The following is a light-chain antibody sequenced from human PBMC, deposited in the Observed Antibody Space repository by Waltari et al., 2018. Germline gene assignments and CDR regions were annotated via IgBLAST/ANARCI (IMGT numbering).Light chain of an antibody. CDR3: SSYTDNNAPYV. CDR1: SRDVAGYNS. J-gene: IGLJ1*01. CDR2: DVS. V-gene: IGLV2-14*03. Sequence: QSALTQPASVPGSPGQSITIPCTGTSRDVAGYNSVPLYQQHPGKAPKLIIFDVSNRPSGVSNRFSGSKSGNTASLTISGLQAGDEADYYCSSYTDNNAPYVFGTGTKVTVL.